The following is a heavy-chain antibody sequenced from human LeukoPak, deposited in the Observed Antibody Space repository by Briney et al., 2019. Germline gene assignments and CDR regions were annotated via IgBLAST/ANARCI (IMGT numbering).Heavy chain of an antibody. CDR3: ARAPHYSSGWYAD. V-gene: IGHV4-38-2*01. D-gene: IGHD6-19*01. Sequence: GSLRLSCAASGFTFSTYGMNWVRQAPGKGLEWIGSIYYSGSTNYNPSLKSRVTISVDTSKNQISLKLSSVTAADTAVYYCARAPHYSSGWYADWGQGTLVTVSS. CDR2: IYYSGST. J-gene: IGHJ4*02. CDR1: GFTFSTYG.